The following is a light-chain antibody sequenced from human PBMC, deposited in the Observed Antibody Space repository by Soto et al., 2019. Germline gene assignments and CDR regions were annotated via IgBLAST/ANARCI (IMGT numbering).Light chain of an antibody. J-gene: IGKJ1*01. CDR1: QSVSSN. CDR2: GAS. V-gene: IGKV3-15*01. CDR3: QQYGSSPPVT. Sequence: ERVMTQSPATLSVSPGEKVTLSCRASQSVSSNLAWYQQKPGQAPRLLIYGASTRATGIPARFRGSGSGTEFTLTISSLQSEDFAVYYCQQYGSSPPVTFGQGTKVDIK.